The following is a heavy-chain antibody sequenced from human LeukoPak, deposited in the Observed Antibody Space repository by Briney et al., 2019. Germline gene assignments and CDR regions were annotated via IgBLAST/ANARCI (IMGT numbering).Heavy chain of an antibody. D-gene: IGHD5-18*01. J-gene: IGHJ6*03. CDR2: INPNSGGT. CDR3: ARGGLDTAMVMYYYYYYMDV. Sequence: ASVKVSCKASGYTFTGYYMHWVRQAPGQGLEWMGWINPNSGGTNYAQKFQGRVTMTRDTSISTAYMELSRLRSDDTAVYYCARGGLDTAMVMYYYYYYMDVWGKGTKVTVSS. CDR1: GYTFTGYY. V-gene: IGHV1-2*02.